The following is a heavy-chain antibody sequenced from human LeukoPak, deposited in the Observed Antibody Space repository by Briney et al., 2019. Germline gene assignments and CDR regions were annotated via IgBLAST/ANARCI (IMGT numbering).Heavy chain of an antibody. J-gene: IGHJ4*02. CDR2: ISGTDGST. D-gene: IGHD6-19*01. CDR3: AKDLPPIAVAGFFDY. CDR1: GFTFSNYA. V-gene: IGHV3-23*01. Sequence: GGSLRLSCAASGFTFSNYAMSWVRQGPGKGLEWVSAISGTDGSTYYADSVKGRFTISRDNSKNTLYLQMNSLRAEDTAVYYCAKDLPPIAVAGFFDYWGQGTLVTVSS.